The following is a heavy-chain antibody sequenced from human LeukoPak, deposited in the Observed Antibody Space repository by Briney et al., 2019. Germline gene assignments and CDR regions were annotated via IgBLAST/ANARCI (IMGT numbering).Heavy chain of an antibody. CDR3: ARAGSTSFDAFDI. D-gene: IGHD2-2*01. CDR2: IFSSGST. Sequence: SETLSLTCTVSGGSINLHYWSWIRQPAGKGLEWIGRIFSSGSTNYNPSLKSRVTMSVDTSKNQFSLKLSSVIAADTAVYYCARAGSTSFDAFDIWGQGTRVTVSS. V-gene: IGHV4-4*07. J-gene: IGHJ3*02. CDR1: GGSINLHY.